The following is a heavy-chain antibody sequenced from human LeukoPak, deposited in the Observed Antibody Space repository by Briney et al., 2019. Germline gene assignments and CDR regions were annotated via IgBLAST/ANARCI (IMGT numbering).Heavy chain of an antibody. J-gene: IGHJ4*02. CDR3: ARDTNWYPIDY. D-gene: IGHD1-1*01. CDR1: GFTFSDHW. V-gene: IGHV3-7*03. Sequence: GGSLRLSCAASGFTFSDHWMIWVRQAPGKGLEWVANVKQDGSEKNYVDSVKGRFTISRDNAKNSLYLQMNSLRAEDTAVYHCARDTNWYPIDYWGQGTLVTVSS. CDR2: VKQDGSEK.